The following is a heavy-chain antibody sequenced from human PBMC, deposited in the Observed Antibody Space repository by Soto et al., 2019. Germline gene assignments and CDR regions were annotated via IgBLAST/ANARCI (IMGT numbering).Heavy chain of an antibody. CDR1: GLTISGKKY. V-gene: IGHV3-53*01. CDR2: LYDVDGS. J-gene: IGHJ3*01. Sequence: PGGSLRLSCAAFGLTISGKKYVAWVRQAPGKGLEWVSGLYDVDGSFYADSVRGRFTTSSDSSKTTVYLQMNYLRPDDTAVYYCATWHEREHAYDVWGQGTTVTVSS. CDR3: ATWHEREHAYDV. D-gene: IGHD1-1*01.